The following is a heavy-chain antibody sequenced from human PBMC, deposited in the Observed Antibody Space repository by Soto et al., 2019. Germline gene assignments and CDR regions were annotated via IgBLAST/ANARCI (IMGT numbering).Heavy chain of an antibody. CDR3: ATRHPSYYDFWSGYYPLAGYYYMDV. J-gene: IGHJ6*03. CDR2: IYYSGST. V-gene: IGHV4-39*01. Sequence: SETLSLTCTVSGGSISSSSYYWGWIRQPPGKGLEWIGSIYYSGSTYYNPSLKSRVTISVDTSKNQFSLKLSSVTAADTAVYYCATRHPSYYDFWSGYYPLAGYYYMDVWGKGTTVTVSS. D-gene: IGHD3-3*01. CDR1: GGSISSSSYY.